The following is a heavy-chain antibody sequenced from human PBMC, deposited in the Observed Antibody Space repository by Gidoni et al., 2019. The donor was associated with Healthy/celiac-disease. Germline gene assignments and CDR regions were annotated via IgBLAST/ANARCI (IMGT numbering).Heavy chain of an antibody. CDR1: GFTFSRYS. V-gene: IGHV3-21*01. Sequence: EVQLVESGGGLVKPGGSLRLSCAASGFTFSRYSMNWGRQAPGKGLEWFSSISSSSSYIYYADSVKGRFTISRDNAKNSLYLQMNSLRAEDTAVYYCASPYCSSTSCYSAFDIWGQGTMVTVSS. CDR2: ISSSSSYI. J-gene: IGHJ3*02. CDR3: ASPYCSSTSCYSAFDI. D-gene: IGHD2-2*02.